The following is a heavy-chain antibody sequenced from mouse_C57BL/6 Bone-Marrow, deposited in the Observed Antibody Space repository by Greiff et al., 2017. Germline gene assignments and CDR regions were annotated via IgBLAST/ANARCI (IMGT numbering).Heavy chain of an antibody. CDR1: GYTFTSYG. J-gene: IGHJ2*01. Sequence: VQLQESGAELARPGASVKLSCKASGYTFTSYGISWVKQRTGQGLEWIGEIYPRSGNTYYNEKFKGKATLTADKSSSTAYMELRSLTSEDSAVYFCARPFYYYGSNNFDYWGQGTTLTVSS. CDR3: ARPFYYYGSNNFDY. D-gene: IGHD1-1*01. CDR2: IYPRSGNT. V-gene: IGHV1-81*01.